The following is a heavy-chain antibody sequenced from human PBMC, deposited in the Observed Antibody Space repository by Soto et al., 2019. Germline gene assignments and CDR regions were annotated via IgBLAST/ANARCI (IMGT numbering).Heavy chain of an antibody. J-gene: IGHJ6*02. V-gene: IGHV3-30*18. CDR2: ISYDGSNK. Sequence: GGSMRLSCAASGFTFSSYGMHWVRQAPGKGLEWVAVISYDGSNKYYADSVKGRFTISRDNSKNTLYLQMNSLRAEDTAVYYCAKDRGWLLSFYYYYGMDVWGQGTTVTVSS. D-gene: IGHD3-3*01. CDR3: AKDRGWLLSFYYYYGMDV. CDR1: GFTFSSYG.